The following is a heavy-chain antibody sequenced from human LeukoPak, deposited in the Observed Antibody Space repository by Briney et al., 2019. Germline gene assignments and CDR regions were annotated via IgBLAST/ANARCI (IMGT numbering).Heavy chain of an antibody. J-gene: IGHJ5*02. CDR2: IYYGGST. D-gene: IGHD2-15*01. V-gene: IGHV4-39*01. CDR3: ARALGYCSGGSCTRGYNWFDP. CDR1: GGSISSSNW. Sequence: PSETLSLTCTVSGGSISSSNWWSWVRQPPGKGLEWIGSIYYGGSTYYNPSLKSRVTISVDTSMNQFSLKLSFVTTADTAVYYCARALGYCSGGSCTRGYNWFDPWGQGTLVTVPS.